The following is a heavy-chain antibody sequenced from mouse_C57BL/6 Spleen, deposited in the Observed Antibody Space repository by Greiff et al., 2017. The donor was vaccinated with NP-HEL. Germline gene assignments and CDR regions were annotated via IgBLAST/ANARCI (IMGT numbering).Heavy chain of an antibody. Sequence: EVQLQQSGPELVKPGASVKISCKASGYTFTDYYMNWVKQSHGKSLEWIGDINPNNGGTSYNQKFKGKATLTVDKSSSTAYMELRSLTSEDSAVYYCARSHYYGSSYWGQGTLVTVSA. J-gene: IGHJ3*01. CDR2: INPNNGGT. D-gene: IGHD1-1*01. CDR1: GYTFTDYY. V-gene: IGHV1-26*01. CDR3: ARSHYYGSSY.